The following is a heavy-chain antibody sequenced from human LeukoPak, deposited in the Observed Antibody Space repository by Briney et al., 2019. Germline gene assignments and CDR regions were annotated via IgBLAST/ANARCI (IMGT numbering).Heavy chain of an antibody. J-gene: IGHJ4*02. V-gene: IGHV4-4*07. D-gene: IGHD3-16*01. Sequence: PSETLSLTCTVSGGSISSYYWSWIRQPAGKGLEWIGRIYTSGSTNYNPSLKSRVTISVDTSKNQFSLKLSSVTAADTAVYYCASFRYYDYVWGSSYTNWGQGTLVTVSS. CDR1: GGSISSYY. CDR3: ASFRYYDYVWGSSYTN. CDR2: IYTSGST.